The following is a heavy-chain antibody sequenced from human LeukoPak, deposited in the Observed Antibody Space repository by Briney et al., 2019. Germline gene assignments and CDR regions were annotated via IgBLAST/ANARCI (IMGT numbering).Heavy chain of an antibody. CDR1: GGSISTDNYF. CDR3: ARHYTLVTAPGAYYMDV. D-gene: IGHD6-13*01. CDR2: IYHTGTT. V-gene: IGHV4-39*01. Sequence: SETLSLTCTVSGGSISTDNYFWGWIRQPPGKGLEWIGTIYHTGTTYYNPSLQSRVTISVDTSKNQFSLNLSSVTATDTAVYFCARHYTLVTAPGAYYMDVWGKGTTVTVSS. J-gene: IGHJ6*03.